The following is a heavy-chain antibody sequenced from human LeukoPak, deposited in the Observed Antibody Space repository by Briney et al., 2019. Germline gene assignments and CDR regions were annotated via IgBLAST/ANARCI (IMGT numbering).Heavy chain of an antibody. CDR3: ARHLNSLGALDI. Sequence: SETLSLTCTVSGGSISGYYWSWIRQPPGKGLEWIGYIHYSGLTNSNPSLKSRVIISVDTSKNQFSLKLTSVTAADTAVYYCARHLNSLGALDIWGQGTMVTVSS. V-gene: IGHV4-59*08. CDR2: IHYSGLT. J-gene: IGHJ3*02. CDR1: GGSISGYY. D-gene: IGHD2-21*01.